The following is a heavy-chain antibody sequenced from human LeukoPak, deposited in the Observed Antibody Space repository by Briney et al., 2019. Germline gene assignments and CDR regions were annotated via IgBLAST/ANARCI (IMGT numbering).Heavy chain of an antibody. Sequence: ASVKVSCKASGYTFTSYYSHWVRQAPGQGPEWMGWINPNSGGTNYAQKFQGRVTMTRDTSISTAYMELSRLRSDDTAEYYCARALYYDSSGYYSSSYYYFQHWGQGTLVTVSS. V-gene: IGHV1-2*02. D-gene: IGHD3-22*01. CDR2: INPNSGGT. CDR3: ARALYYDSSGYYSSSYYYFQH. J-gene: IGHJ1*01. CDR1: GYTFTSYY.